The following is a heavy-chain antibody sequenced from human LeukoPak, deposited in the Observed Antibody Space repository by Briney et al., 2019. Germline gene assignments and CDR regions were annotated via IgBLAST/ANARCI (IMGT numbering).Heavy chain of an antibody. Sequence: PSETLSLTCTVSGGSISSYYWSWIRQPPGKGLEWIGYIYYSGSTNYNPSLKSRVTISVDTSKNQFSLKLSSVTAADTAVYYRARVLGGYFDYWGQGTLVTVSS. CDR1: GGSISSYY. J-gene: IGHJ4*02. CDR2: IYYSGST. V-gene: IGHV4-59*01. CDR3: ARVLGGYFDY. D-gene: IGHD2-15*01.